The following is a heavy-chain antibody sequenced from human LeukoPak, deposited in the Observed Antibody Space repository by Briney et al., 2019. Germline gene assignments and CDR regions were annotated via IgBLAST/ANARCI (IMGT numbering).Heavy chain of an antibody. D-gene: IGHD3-10*01. CDR3: ARRSVRGVIRY. Sequence: SETLSLTCAVYGGSFSGYYWSWIRQPPGKGLEWIGEINHSGSTNYNPSLKSRVTISVDTSRNQFSLKLSSVTAADTAVYYCARRSVRGVIRYWGQGTLVTVSS. CDR1: GGSFSGYY. CDR2: INHSGST. V-gene: IGHV4-34*01. J-gene: IGHJ4*02.